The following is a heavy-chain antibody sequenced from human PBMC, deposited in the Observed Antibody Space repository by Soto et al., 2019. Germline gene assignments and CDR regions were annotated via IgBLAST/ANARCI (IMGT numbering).Heavy chain of an antibody. CDR2: IYYSGST. V-gene: IGHV4-59*01. Sequence: QVQLQESGPGLVKPSETLSLTCTVSGGSISSYYWSWIRQPPGKGLEWIGYIYYSGSTNYNPSLRSRVTMSVDTSKNQFSLKLRSVTAADTAVYSCAREAWGSYDYYYYYYMDVWGKGTTVTVSS. CDR1: GGSISSYY. CDR3: AREAWGSYDYYYYYYMDV. D-gene: IGHD2-15*01. J-gene: IGHJ6*03.